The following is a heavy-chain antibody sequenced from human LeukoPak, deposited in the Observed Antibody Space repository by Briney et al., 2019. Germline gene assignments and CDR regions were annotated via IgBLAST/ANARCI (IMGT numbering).Heavy chain of an antibody. Sequence: PSETLSLTCAVYGASFRGYYWSWIRQPPGKGLEWIGEINHSGSTNYNPSLKSRVTISVDTSKNQFSLKLSSVTAADTAVYYCARHCRQRGTHYYYMDVWGKGTTVTISS. D-gene: IGHD3-16*01. V-gene: IGHV4-34*01. CDR3: ARHCRQRGTHYYYMDV. J-gene: IGHJ6*03. CDR2: INHSGST. CDR1: GASFRGYY.